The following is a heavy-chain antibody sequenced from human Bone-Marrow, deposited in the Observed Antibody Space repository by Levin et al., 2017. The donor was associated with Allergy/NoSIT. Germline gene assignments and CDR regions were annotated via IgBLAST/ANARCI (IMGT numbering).Heavy chain of an antibody. D-gene: IGHD2-2*01. Sequence: LSLTCAASGFTFSSYAMSWVRQAPGKGLEWVSAISGSGGSTYYADSVKGRFTISRDNSKNTLYLQMNSLRAEDTAVYYCAKFLPAVPQFDYWGQGTLVTVSS. CDR1: GFTFSSYA. J-gene: IGHJ4*02. V-gene: IGHV3-23*01. CDR2: ISGSGGST. CDR3: AKFLPAVPQFDY.